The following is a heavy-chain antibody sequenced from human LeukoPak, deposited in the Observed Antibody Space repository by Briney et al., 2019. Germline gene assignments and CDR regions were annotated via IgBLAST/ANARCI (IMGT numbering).Heavy chain of an antibody. V-gene: IGHV3-48*03. CDR3: ARTVARIGY. CDR1: GFTFSSYE. D-gene: IGHD4-23*01. J-gene: IGHJ4*02. CDR2: ISSSGNTI. Sequence: GGSLGLSCAASGFTFSSYEMNWVRQAPGKGLEWVSHISSSGNTIYYTDSVKGRFTISRDNSKNLLYLQMNSLKAEDTAIYYCARTVARIGYWGQGTLVAVSS.